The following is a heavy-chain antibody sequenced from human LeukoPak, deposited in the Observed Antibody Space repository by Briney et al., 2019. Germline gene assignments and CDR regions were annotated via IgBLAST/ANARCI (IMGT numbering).Heavy chain of an antibody. CDR1: GFTFSSYG. J-gene: IGHJ4*02. D-gene: IGHD5-12*01. CDR2: IWYDGSNK. Sequence: GGSLRLSCAASGFTFSSYGMHWVRQAPGKGLEWVAVIWYDGSNKYYADSVKGRFTISRDNSKNTLYLQMNSLRTEDTAVYYCAKGPGWLRDFDYWGQGTLVTVSS. CDR3: AKGPGWLRDFDY. V-gene: IGHV3-30*02.